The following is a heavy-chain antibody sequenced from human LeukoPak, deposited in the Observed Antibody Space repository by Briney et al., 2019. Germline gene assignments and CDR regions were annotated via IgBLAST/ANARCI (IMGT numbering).Heavy chain of an antibody. Sequence: GGSLRHSCAASGFSFSDYYMSWIRQAPGKGLEWVAYITSSGDDIYYADSVKGRFTISRDNAKNALFLRMNSLRVEDTATYYCASDIVATSGDFWGQGTLVSVSS. CDR1: GFSFSDYY. CDR2: ITSSGDDI. D-gene: IGHD5-12*01. V-gene: IGHV3-11*01. CDR3: ASDIVATSGDF. J-gene: IGHJ4*02.